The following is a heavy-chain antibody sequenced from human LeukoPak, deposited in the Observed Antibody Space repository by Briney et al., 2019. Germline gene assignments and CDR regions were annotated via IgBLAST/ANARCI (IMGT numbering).Heavy chain of an antibody. CDR3: ARGNIAVAGTVY. CDR2: ISYDGSNR. D-gene: IGHD6-19*01. Sequence: GGSLRLSCAASGFTFSSSGMHWVRQAPGKGLEWVAFISYDGSNRYYADSVKGRFTISRDNSKNSLYLQMNSLRAEDTAVYYCARGNIAVAGTVYWGQGTLVTVSS. V-gene: IGHV3-30*02. J-gene: IGHJ4*02. CDR1: GFTFSSSG.